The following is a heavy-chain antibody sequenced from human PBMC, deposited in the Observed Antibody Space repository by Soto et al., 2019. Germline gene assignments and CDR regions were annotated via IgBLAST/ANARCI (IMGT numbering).Heavy chain of an antibody. Sequence: SETLSLTCTVPYGSISVSNVFWGWVRQPPGKGLEWIGNIDYSGTAYFNPSLGTRVTFPVDTSKNQFSLTLYSVTAADTAVYYCARTTGSHLDFWGQGILVTVS. V-gene: IGHV4-39*01. CDR1: YGSISVSNVF. CDR2: IDYSGTA. J-gene: IGHJ4*02. CDR3: ARTTGSHLDF. D-gene: IGHD4-4*01.